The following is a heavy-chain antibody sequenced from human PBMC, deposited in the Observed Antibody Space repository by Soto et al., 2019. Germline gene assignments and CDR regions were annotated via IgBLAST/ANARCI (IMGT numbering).Heavy chain of an antibody. CDR2: IERDDDDK. CDR1: GFSLTSPGMC. V-gene: IGHV2-70*13. J-gene: IGHJ6*02. D-gene: IGHD1-20*01. CDR3: ARSIRGPRRFNGMDV. Sequence: PTLVNPTETLTLTCTFSGFSLTSPGMCVSWIRQPPGKALEWLALIERDDDDKYYSTSLKTRLTISKDTRKNQVVLTMANMDPADTGTYYCARSIRGPRRFNGMDVWGQGTTVTVSS.